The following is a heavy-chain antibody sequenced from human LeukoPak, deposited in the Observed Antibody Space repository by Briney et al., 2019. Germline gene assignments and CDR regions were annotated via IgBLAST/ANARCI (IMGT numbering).Heavy chain of an antibody. V-gene: IGHV3-9*02. CDR2: IMWRSGST. Sequence: GGSLRLSCAVSGFTSDDHAMHWVRHASGKGLEWVAGIMWRSGSTGYGDSVKGRFTISRDNAKKSLYLQMNGLRVEDTAFYYCTKDLTPGGADVWGQGTTVTVSS. J-gene: IGHJ6*02. D-gene: IGHD3-10*01. CDR3: TKDLTPGGADV. CDR1: GFTSDDHA.